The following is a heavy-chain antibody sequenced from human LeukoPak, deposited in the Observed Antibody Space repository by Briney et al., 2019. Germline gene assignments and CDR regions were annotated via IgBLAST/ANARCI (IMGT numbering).Heavy chain of an antibody. CDR3: ARTYCRGGSCHFDY. CDR2: IYYSGST. CDR1: GGSIRSYY. J-gene: IGHJ4*02. V-gene: IGHV4-59*08. D-gene: IGHD2-15*01. Sequence: SETLSLTCTVSGGSIRSYYWSWIRQPPGKGLEWIGYIYYSGSTDPNPSLKSRVTISVDTSKNQISLKLSSVTAADTAVYYCARTYCRGGSCHFDYWGQGTLVTVSS.